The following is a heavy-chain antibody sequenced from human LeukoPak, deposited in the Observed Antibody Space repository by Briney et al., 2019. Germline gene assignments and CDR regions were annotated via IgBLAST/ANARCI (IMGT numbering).Heavy chain of an antibody. CDR1: GFTFDDYA. J-gene: IGHJ4*02. CDR3: AKGGMYSSSQLYFDY. Sequence: PGRSLRLSCAASGFTFDDYAMHWVRQAPGKGLEWVSGISWNSGSIGYADSVKGRFTISRDNAKYSLYLQMNSLRAEDTALYYCAKGGMYSSSQLYFDYWGQGTLVTVSS. CDR2: ISWNSGSI. V-gene: IGHV3-9*01. D-gene: IGHD6-13*01.